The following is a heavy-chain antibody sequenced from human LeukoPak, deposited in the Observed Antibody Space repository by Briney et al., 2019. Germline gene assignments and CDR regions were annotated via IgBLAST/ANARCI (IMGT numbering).Heavy chain of an antibody. V-gene: IGHV3-30*02. J-gene: IGHJ4*02. CDR3: AKDICSSTSCYMGGYYFDY. D-gene: IGHD2-2*02. CDR2: IRYDGSNK. Sequence: GGSLRLSCAASGFTFSSYGMHWVRQAPGKGLEWVAFIRYDGSNKYYADSVKGRFTISRDNSKNTLYLQMNGLRAEDTAVYYCAKDICSSTSCYMGGYYFDYWGQGTLVTVSS. CDR1: GFTFSSYG.